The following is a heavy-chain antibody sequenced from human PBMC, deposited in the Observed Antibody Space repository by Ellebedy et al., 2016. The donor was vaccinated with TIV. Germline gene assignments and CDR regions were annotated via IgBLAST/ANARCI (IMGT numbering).Heavy chain of an antibody. Sequence: GGSLRLSXAASGLSVSTSYMSWVRQAPGKGLEWVSDIYGGGSTYYADSVRGRFTISRDNSKNTLYLQMNSLRAEDTAVYYCASLVVVPAAGPYYYYGMDVWGQGTTVTVSS. CDR1: GLSVSTSY. V-gene: IGHV3-53*01. CDR2: IYGGGST. J-gene: IGHJ6*02. D-gene: IGHD2-2*01. CDR3: ASLVVVPAAGPYYYYGMDV.